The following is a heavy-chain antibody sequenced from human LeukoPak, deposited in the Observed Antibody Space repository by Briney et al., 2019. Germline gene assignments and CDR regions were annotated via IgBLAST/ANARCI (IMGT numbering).Heavy chain of an antibody. V-gene: IGHV1-3*01. Sequence: GASVKVSCKASGYTFTSYYMHWVRQAPGQRLEWMGWINAGNGNTKYSQKFQGRVTITRDTSASTAYMELSSLRSEDTAVYYCARDTEIAVAGTDLDYWGQGTLVTVSS. D-gene: IGHD6-19*01. CDR3: ARDTEIAVAGTDLDY. CDR2: INAGNGNT. CDR1: GYTFTSYY. J-gene: IGHJ4*02.